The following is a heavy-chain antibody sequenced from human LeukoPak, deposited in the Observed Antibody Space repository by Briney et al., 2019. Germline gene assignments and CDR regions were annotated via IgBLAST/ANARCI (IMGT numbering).Heavy chain of an antibody. D-gene: IGHD2-15*01. CDR2: IKHSGST. CDR1: GGSFSGYY. J-gene: IGHJ4*02. CDR3: ARETRGYCSGGSCYSGRNFDY. V-gene: IGHV4-34*01. Sequence: PSETLSLTCAVYGGSFSGYYWSWIRQPPGKGLEWIGEIKHSGSTNYNPSLKSRVTISVDTSKNQFSLKLSSVTAADTAVYYCARETRGYCSGGSCYSGRNFDYWGQGTLVTVSS.